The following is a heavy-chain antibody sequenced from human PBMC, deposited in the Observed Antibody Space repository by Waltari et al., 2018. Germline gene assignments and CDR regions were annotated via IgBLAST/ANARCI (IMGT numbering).Heavy chain of an antibody. CDR2: IYTSGST. D-gene: IGHD5-12*01. CDR3: ATGGHSGYDSTTFDY. CDR1: GGSISSGSYS. J-gene: IGHJ4*02. V-gene: IGHV4-61*09. Sequence: QVQLQESGPGLVKPSQTLSLTCTVSGGSISSGSYSWSWIRQPAGKGLEWIGYIYTSGSTNYNPSLKSRVTISVDTSKNQFSLKLSSVTAADTAVYYCATGGHSGYDSTTFDYWGQGTLVTVSS.